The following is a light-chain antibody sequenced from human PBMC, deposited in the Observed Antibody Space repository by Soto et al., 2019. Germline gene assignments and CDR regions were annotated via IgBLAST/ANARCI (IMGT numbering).Light chain of an antibody. Sequence: QSALTQPASVSGSPGQSITISCTGTSSDVGGHNYVSWYQQYPGKAPKVMIYEVSNRPSGVSNRFSGSKSGNTASLTISGLQAEDEAHYYCSSYTSSSLYVFGTGTKVTVL. CDR2: EVS. CDR1: SSDVGGHNY. V-gene: IGLV2-14*01. J-gene: IGLJ1*01. CDR3: SSYTSSSLYV.